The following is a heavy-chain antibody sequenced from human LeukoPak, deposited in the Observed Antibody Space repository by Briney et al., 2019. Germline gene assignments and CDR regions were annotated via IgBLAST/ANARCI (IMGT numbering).Heavy chain of an antibody. CDR3: ARRRARHDYGDYV. Sequence: PSETLSLTCAVSGGSISSSSYYWGWIRQPPGKGLEWIGSIYYSGSTYYNPSLKRRVTISVVTSKNQFSLKLSSVTAADTAVYYCARRRARHDYGDYVWGQGTLVTVSS. CDR2: IYYSGST. J-gene: IGHJ4*02. V-gene: IGHV4-39*01. CDR1: GGSISSSSYY. D-gene: IGHD4-17*01.